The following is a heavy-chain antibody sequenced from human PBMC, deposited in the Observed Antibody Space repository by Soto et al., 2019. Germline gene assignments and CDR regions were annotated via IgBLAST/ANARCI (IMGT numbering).Heavy chain of an antibody. CDR1: GGSVSSGSYY. Sequence: PSETLSLTCTVSGGSVSSGSYYWSWIRQPPGKGLEWIGYIYYSGSTNYNPSLKSRVTISVDTSKNQFSLKLSSVTAADTAVYYCARVGSTRVSGYYFDYWGQGTLVTVSS. V-gene: IGHV4-61*01. CDR3: ARVGSTRVSGYYFDY. CDR2: IYYSGST. D-gene: IGHD3-10*01. J-gene: IGHJ4*02.